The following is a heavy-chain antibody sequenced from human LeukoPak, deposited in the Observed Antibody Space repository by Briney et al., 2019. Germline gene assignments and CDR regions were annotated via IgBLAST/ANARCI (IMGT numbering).Heavy chain of an antibody. V-gene: IGHV3-21*01. CDR1: EFTFSSYT. D-gene: IGHD3-3*01. J-gene: IGHJ4*02. Sequence: GGSLRLSCAASEFTFSSYTMHWVRQAPGTGLEWVSSISSSSSYIYYADSVKGRFTISRDNAKNSVFLEMNSLRVDDTAIYYCAKDARIFGVFNYFDSWGQGTLVTVSS. CDR2: ISSSSSYI. CDR3: AKDARIFGVFNYFDS.